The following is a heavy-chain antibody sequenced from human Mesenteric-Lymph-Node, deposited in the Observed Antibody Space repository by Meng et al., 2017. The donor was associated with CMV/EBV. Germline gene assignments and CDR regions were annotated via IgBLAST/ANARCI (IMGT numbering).Heavy chain of an antibody. Sequence: GESLKISCAASGFTFSSYAMSWVRQAPGKGLEWVSVIYSGGSSTYYADSVKGRFTISRDNSKNTLYLQMNSLRAEDTAVYYCAKALPITRGISVVVPAAGWYFDYWGQGTLVTVSS. V-gene: IGHV3-23*03. J-gene: IGHJ4*02. D-gene: IGHD2-2*01. CDR3: AKALPITRGISVVVPAAGWYFDY. CDR2: IYSGGSST. CDR1: GFTFSSYA.